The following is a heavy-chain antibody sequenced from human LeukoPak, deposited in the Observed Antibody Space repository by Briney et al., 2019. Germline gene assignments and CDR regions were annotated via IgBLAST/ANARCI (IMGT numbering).Heavy chain of an antibody. CDR3: ATILIAAAGPGDY. D-gene: IGHD6-13*01. J-gene: IGHJ4*02. CDR2: INPNSGGT. V-gene: IGHV1-2*06. Sequence: ASVKVSCKASGYTLTGYYMHWVRQAPGQGLEWMGRINPNSGGTNYAQKFQGRVTMTRDTSISTAYMELSRLRSDDTAVYYCATILIAAAGPGDYWGQGTLVTVSS. CDR1: GYTLTGYY.